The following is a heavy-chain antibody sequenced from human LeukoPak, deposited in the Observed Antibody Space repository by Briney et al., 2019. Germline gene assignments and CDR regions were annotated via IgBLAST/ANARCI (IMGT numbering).Heavy chain of an antibody. CDR3: TSSSWRYYYGMDV. V-gene: IGHV3-7*01. J-gene: IGHJ6*02. CDR2: IKQDGSEK. CDR1: GFTFSSYW. D-gene: IGHD6-13*01. Sequence: GGSLRLSCAVSGFTFSSYWMSWVRQAPGKGLEWVANIKQDGSEKYYVDSVKGRFTISRDNAKNSLYLQMNSLRAEDTAVYYCTSSSWRYYYGMDVWGQGTTVTVSS.